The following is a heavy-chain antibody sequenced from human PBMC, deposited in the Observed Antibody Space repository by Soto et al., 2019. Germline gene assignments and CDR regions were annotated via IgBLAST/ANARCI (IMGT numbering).Heavy chain of an antibody. D-gene: IGHD3-3*01. CDR3: ARELCYDFWSGLLYYYYYYGMDV. V-gene: IGHV3-23*01. Sequence: EVQLLESGGGLVQPGGSLRLSCAASGFTFSSYAMSWVRQAPGKGLEWVSAISGSGGSTYYADSVKGRFTISRDNSKNTLYLQMNSLRAEDTAVYYCARELCYDFWSGLLYYYYYYGMDVWGQGTTVTVSS. CDR1: GFTFSSYA. J-gene: IGHJ6*02. CDR2: ISGSGGST.